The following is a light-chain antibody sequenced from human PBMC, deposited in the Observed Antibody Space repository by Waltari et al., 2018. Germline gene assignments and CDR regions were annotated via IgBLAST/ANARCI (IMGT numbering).Light chain of an antibody. CDR2: DVD. Sequence: QSALTQPRSVSGSPGQSLTLPCTGTNRHVGAYNHSPWYQQRPGKAPKPVIYDVDKRPSGVPDRFSGSKAGNTASLTISGLQADDEADYYCCSYAGRYTSVFGGGTKVTVL. CDR3: CSYAGRYTSV. J-gene: IGLJ2*01. CDR1: NRHVGAYNH. V-gene: IGLV2-11*01.